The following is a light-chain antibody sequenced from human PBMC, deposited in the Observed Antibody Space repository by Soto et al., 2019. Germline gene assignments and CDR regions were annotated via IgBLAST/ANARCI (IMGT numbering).Light chain of an antibody. J-gene: IGKJ1*01. CDR3: QQYGSSPWT. CDR1: QSVFSSY. V-gene: IGKV3-20*01. CDR2: GAS. Sequence: EIVLTQSPATLSLSPGERATLSCRASQSVFSSYLAWYQKKPGQAPRLLIYGASSRATGIPDRFSGSGSGTDFTLTTSSLEPEDFAVYYCQQYGSSPWTFGQGTKVDI.